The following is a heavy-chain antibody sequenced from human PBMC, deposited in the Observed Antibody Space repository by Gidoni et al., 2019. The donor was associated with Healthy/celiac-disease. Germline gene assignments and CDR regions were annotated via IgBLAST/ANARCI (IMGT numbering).Heavy chain of an antibody. CDR1: GGSISSSSYY. Sequence: QLQLQESGPGLVKPSETLSLNCTVSGGSISSSSYYWGWIRQPPGKGLEWIGSIYYSGSTYYNPSLKRRVTISVDTSKNQFSLKLSSVTAADTAVYYCARRVGYVDYWGQGTLVTVSS. J-gene: IGHJ4*02. D-gene: IGHD1-26*01. CDR2: IYYSGST. V-gene: IGHV4-39*01. CDR3: ARRVGYVDY.